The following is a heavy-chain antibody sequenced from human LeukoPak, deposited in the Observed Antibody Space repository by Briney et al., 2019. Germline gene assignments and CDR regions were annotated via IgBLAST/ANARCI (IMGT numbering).Heavy chain of an antibody. J-gene: IGHJ6*02. Sequence: PSETLSLTCTVSGGSISSYYWSWIRQPPGKGLEWIGYIYYSGSTNYNPSLKSRVTISVDTSKNQFSLKLSSVTAAVTAVYYCAREPSLYYYGMDVWGQGTTVTVSS. V-gene: IGHV4-59*01. CDR2: IYYSGST. CDR3: AREPSLYYYGMDV. CDR1: GGSISSYY.